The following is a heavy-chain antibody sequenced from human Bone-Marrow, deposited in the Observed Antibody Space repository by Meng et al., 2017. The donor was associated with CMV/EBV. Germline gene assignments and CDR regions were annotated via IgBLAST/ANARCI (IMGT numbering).Heavy chain of an antibody. J-gene: IGHJ5*02. V-gene: IGHV1-69*10. CDR3: ARDRDWFDP. Sequence: SVKVSCKASGGTFSSYAISWVRQAPGQGLEWMGGIIPILGIGNYAQKFQGRVAITADKSTSTAYMELSSLRSEDTAVYYCARDRDWFDPWGQGTLVTVSS. CDR2: IIPILGIG. CDR1: GGTFSSYA.